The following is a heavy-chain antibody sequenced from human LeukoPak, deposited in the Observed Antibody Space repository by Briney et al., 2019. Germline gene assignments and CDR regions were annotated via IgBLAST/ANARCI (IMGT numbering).Heavy chain of an antibody. Sequence: GGSLRLSCAASGFTFSTYGMHWVRQAPGKGLEWVAFIRSDGGNKYYADSVKGRFTISRDNSKNTLYLQTNSLRTGDTAVYYCAKGYHFLPFYYWGQGTLVTVSS. V-gene: IGHV3-30*02. CDR1: GFTFSTYG. CDR3: AKGYHFLPFYY. CDR2: IRSDGGNK. D-gene: IGHD2/OR15-2a*01. J-gene: IGHJ4*02.